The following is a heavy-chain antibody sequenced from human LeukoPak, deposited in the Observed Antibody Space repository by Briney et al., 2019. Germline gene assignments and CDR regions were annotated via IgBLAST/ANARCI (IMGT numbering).Heavy chain of an antibody. Sequence: SETLSLTCTVSDDSITIYYWSWIRQPPGKGLEWIGEINHSGSTKYNPSLKSRVTISVDTSKNQFSLKLSSVTAADTAVYYCARDRGLYGGFDYWGQGTLVTVSS. J-gene: IGHJ4*02. V-gene: IGHV4-34*01. CDR1: DDSITIYY. CDR3: ARDRGLYGGFDY. CDR2: INHSGST. D-gene: IGHD3-10*01.